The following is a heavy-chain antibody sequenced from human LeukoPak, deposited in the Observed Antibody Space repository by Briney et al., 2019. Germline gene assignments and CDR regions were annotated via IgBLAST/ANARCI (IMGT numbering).Heavy chain of an antibody. CDR1: GFTVSNNY. CDR2: IYSNGFT. Sequence: GGSLRLSCAASGFTVSNNYMSWVRQAPGKGLEWVSLIYSNGFTYYADSVKGRFTISRDNSKNTLYLQMNSLRAEDTAVYYCARDFNDFWSGDAFDIWGQGTMVTVSS. J-gene: IGHJ3*02. CDR3: ARDFNDFWSGDAFDI. D-gene: IGHD3-3*01. V-gene: IGHV3-53*01.